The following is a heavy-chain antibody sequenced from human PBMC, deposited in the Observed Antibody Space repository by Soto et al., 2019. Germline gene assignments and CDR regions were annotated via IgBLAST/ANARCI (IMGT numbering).Heavy chain of an antibody. D-gene: IGHD6-19*01. CDR3: AREGVIAVADFDY. J-gene: IGHJ4*02. Sequence: GASVKVSCKASGYTFTSYAMHWVRQAPGQRLEWMGWINAGNGNTKYSQKFQGRVTITRDTSASTAYMELSSLRSEDTAVYYCAREGVIAVADFDYWGQGTLVTVSS. V-gene: IGHV1-3*01. CDR1: GYTFTSYA. CDR2: INAGNGNT.